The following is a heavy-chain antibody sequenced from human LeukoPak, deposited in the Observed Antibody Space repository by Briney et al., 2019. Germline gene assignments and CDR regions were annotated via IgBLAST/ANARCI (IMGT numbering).Heavy chain of an antibody. CDR3: AKGYGDYFDY. V-gene: IGHV3-30*18. D-gene: IGHD4-17*01. J-gene: IGHJ4*02. CDR2: ISYDGSNK. Sequence: GGSLRLSCAASGFTFSSYGMHWVRQAPGKGLEWVAVISYDGSNKYYADSVKGRFTISRDNSKNTLYLQMNSLRAEDTAVYYCAKGYGDYFDYWGQGTLVTVSS. CDR1: GFTFSSYG.